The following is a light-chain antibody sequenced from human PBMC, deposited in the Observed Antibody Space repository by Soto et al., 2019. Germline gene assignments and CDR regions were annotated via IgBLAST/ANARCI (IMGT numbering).Light chain of an antibody. CDR2: YDS. V-gene: IGLV3-21*04. CDR3: QVWDNSSDHRV. Sequence: SYELTQPPSVSVAPGKTARITCGGNNIGSKSVHWYQQKPGQAPVLVIYYDSDRPSGIPERFSGSNSGNTATLTISRVEAGDEADYYCQVWDNSSDHRVFGTGTKLTVL. CDR1: NIGSKS. J-gene: IGLJ1*01.